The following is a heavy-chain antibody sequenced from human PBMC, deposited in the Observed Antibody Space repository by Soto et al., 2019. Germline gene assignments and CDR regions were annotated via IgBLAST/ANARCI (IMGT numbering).Heavy chain of an antibody. CDR2: ISSSSSYI. J-gene: IGHJ4*02. CDR3: ARDRRYYYDSSGYYYVVTDY. D-gene: IGHD3-22*01. CDR1: GFTFSSYS. Sequence: GGSLRLSCAASGFTFSSYSMNWVRQAPGKGLEWVSSISSSSSYIYYADSVKGRFTISRDNAKNSLYLQMNSLRAEDTAVYYCARDRRYYYDSSGYYYVVTDYWGQGTLVTVSS. V-gene: IGHV3-21*01.